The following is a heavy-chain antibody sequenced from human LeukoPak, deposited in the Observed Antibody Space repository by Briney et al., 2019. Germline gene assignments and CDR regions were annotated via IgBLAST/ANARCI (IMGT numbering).Heavy chain of an antibody. D-gene: IGHD5-24*01. CDR3: AKGGAATMRDGYNYYYYYMEV. Sequence: ETLSLTCAVYGGSFTNYFWGWVRQAPGKGLEWFPFISVSGGNTYYGDSVKGRFTISRDNSTNRLYLQMNSLRPEDTAVYYCAKGGAATMRDGYNYYYYYMEVWGRGTTVTVSS. CDR1: GGSFTNYF. J-gene: IGHJ6*03. V-gene: IGHV3-23*01. CDR2: ISVSGGNT.